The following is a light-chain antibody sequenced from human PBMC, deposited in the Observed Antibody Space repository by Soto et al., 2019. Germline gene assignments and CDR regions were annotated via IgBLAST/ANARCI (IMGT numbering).Light chain of an antibody. Sequence: QSVLTQPPSVSGAPGQRVTISCTGSSSNIGAGYDVHWYQQLPGTAPKLLIYGNSNRPSAVPDRFSGSKSGTSASLAITGLQAEDEADYYCQSYDSSLSALVVFGGGTQLTVL. V-gene: IGLV1-40*01. CDR3: QSYDSSLSALVV. CDR2: GNS. J-gene: IGLJ2*01. CDR1: SSNIGAGYD.